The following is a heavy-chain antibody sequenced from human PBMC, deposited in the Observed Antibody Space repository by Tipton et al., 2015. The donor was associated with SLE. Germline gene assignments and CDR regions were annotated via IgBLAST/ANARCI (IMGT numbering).Heavy chain of an antibody. CDR3: ASRVAGTGDY. Sequence: LSLTCTVSGGSIRSHYWSWVRQAPGKGLEWVSVIYSGGSTYYAASVKGRFTISRDNAKNSLYLQMNSLRAEDTAVYYCASRVAGTGDYWGQGTLVTVSS. D-gene: IGHD6-19*01. V-gene: IGHV3-53*01. CDR2: IYSGGST. J-gene: IGHJ4*02. CDR1: GGSIRSHY.